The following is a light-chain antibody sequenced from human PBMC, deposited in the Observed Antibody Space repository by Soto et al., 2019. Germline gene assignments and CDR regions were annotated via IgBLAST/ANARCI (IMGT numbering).Light chain of an antibody. CDR3: VLYMGSGIWV. CDR2: NTN. Sequence: QTVVTQEASLSVSPGTTVTLTCGLSSGSVSANYYPSWYQQTPGQAPRTLIYNTNTRSSGVPDRFSGSIPGNKAALTITGAQADDESDYYCVLYMGSGIWVFGGGTKLTVL. J-gene: IGLJ3*02. V-gene: IGLV8-61*01. CDR1: SGSVSANYY.